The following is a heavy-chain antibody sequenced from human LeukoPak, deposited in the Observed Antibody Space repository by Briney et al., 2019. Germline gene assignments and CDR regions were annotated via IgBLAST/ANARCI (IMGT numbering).Heavy chain of an antibody. CDR2: TSWNSGSI. Sequence: GGSLRFSCAASGFTFDDYAMHWVRQPPGKGLEWVPGTSWNSGSIAYADSVKGRFTISRDKAKNSLYLQMNSLRAEDTALYYCAKGRGSSGPFDYWGQGTLVTVSS. CDR1: GFTFDDYA. J-gene: IGHJ4*02. CDR3: AKGRGSSGPFDY. D-gene: IGHD6-6*01. V-gene: IGHV3-9*01.